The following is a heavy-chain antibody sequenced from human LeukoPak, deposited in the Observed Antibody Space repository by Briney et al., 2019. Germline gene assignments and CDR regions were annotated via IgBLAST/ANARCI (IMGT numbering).Heavy chain of an antibody. Sequence: GASVKVSCKASGYTFTGYYMHWVRQAPGQGLERMGWINPNSGGTNYAQKFQGRVTMTRDTSISTAYMELSRLRSDDTAVYYCAREAGSCSSTSCPFDYWGQGTLVTVSS. CDR3: AREAGSCSSTSCPFDY. J-gene: IGHJ4*02. CDR2: INPNSGGT. D-gene: IGHD2-2*01. V-gene: IGHV1-2*02. CDR1: GYTFTGYY.